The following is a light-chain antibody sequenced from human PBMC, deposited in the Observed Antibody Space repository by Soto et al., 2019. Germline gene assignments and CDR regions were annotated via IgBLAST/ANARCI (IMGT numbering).Light chain of an antibody. V-gene: IGKV3-11*01. CDR3: QQRRNWPRT. J-gene: IGKJ1*01. Sequence: IVLTRTPVTLSLSPGKSATLSCRASQNISNYLIWYQQKPGQAPRLLIYDVSNRATGIPARFSGSGSGTDFTLNISSLEPEDFAVYYCQQRRNWPRTFGQGTKVDIK. CDR2: DVS. CDR1: QNISNY.